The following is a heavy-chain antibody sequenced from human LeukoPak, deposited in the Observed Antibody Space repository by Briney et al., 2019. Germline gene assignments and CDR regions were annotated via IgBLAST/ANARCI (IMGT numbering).Heavy chain of an antibody. CDR3: ARGRGSGSSDY. V-gene: IGHV3-74*01. Sequence: GGSLRLSCAASGFSFSSYWMHWVRKVPGKGLVWVSRINSDGSSTIYADSVKGRFTISRDNAKNTLYLQMNSLRAEDTAVYYCARGRGSGSSDYWGQGTLVTVSS. CDR1: GFSFSSYW. CDR2: INSDGSST. D-gene: IGHD3-10*01. J-gene: IGHJ4*02.